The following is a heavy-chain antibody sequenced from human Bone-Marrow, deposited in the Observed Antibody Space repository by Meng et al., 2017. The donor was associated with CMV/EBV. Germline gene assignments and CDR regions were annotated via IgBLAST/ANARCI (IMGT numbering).Heavy chain of an antibody. V-gene: IGHV4-39*01. CDR2: IYYSGST. Sequence: SETLSLTCTVSGVSISSSSYYWGWIRQPPGKGLEWIGSIYYSGSTYYNPALKSRVTISIDTSKKQFSLRLRCVTAADTAVFYCARQLISYYGAEVWGQGTTVTVSS. CDR1: GVSISSSSYY. CDR3: ARQLISYYGAEV. J-gene: IGHJ6*02.